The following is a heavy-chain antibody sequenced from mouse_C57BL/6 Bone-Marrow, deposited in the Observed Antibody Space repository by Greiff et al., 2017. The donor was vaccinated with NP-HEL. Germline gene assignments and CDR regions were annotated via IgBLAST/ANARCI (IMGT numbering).Heavy chain of an antibody. CDR2: IDPSDSYT. D-gene: IGHD3-2*02. CDR1: GYTFTSYW. Sequence: VKLQQPGAELVRPGTSVKLSCKASGYTFTSYWMHWVKQRPGQGLEWIGVIDPSDSYTNYNQKFKGKATLTVDTSSSTAYMQLSSLTSEDSAVYYCARGDSSGYVAWFAYWGQGTLVTVSA. CDR3: ARGDSSGYVAWFAY. J-gene: IGHJ3*01. V-gene: IGHV1-59*01.